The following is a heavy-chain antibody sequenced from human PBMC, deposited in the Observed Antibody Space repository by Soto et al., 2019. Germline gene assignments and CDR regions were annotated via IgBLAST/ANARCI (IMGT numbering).Heavy chain of an antibody. CDR3: ASLPACGDPSDFWSGYYFY. CDR1: GYTFTSYA. D-gene: IGHD3-3*01. CDR2: INAGNGNT. V-gene: IGHV1-3*01. Sequence: ASVKVSCKASGYTFTSYAMHWVRQAPGQRLEWMGWINAGNGNTKYSQKFQGRVTITRDTSASTTDRELCSLRSEDTAAYSCASLPACGDPSDFWSGYYFYWGKGTRVTVSS. J-gene: IGHJ4*02.